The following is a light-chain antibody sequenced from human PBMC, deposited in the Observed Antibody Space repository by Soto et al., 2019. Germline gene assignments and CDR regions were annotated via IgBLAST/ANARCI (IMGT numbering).Light chain of an antibody. V-gene: IGKV1-6*01. CDR3: QQRSNGPLT. CDR1: HHSSNE. J-gene: IGKJ4*01. Sequence: AIQMTQSPSSLSASVGDRVTITCRAGHHSSNEFGWYQQRSVKAPKLLIYAASTLQSGVLTRFSASRSGTDFTLTISSLEPEDFAVYFCQQRSNGPLTFGGGTKV. CDR2: AAS.